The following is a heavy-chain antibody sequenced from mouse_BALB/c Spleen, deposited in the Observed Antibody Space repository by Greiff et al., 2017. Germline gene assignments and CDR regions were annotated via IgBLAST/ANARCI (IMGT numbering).Heavy chain of an antibody. CDR3: ARGRDYGQGFAY. CDR2: ISSGGST. V-gene: IGHV5-6-5*01. CDR1: GFTFSSYA. Sequence: EVKLVESGGGLVKPGGSLKLSCAASGFTFSSYAMSWVRQTPEKRLEWVASISSGGSTYYPDSVKGRFTISRDNARNILHLQMSSLRSEDTAMYYCARGRDYGQGFAYWGQGTLVTVSA. D-gene: IGHD1-1*01. J-gene: IGHJ3*01.